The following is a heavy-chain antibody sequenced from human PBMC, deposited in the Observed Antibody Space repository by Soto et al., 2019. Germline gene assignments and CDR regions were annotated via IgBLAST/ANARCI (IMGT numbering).Heavy chain of an antibody. CDR1: GGSISSGGYY. CDR3: ARRFTMVRGVIITRNWFDP. CDR2: IYYSGST. V-gene: IGHV4-39*01. D-gene: IGHD3-10*01. Sequence: SETLSLTCTVSGGSISSGGYYWSWIRQHPGKGLEWIGCIYYSGSTYYNPSLKSRVTISVDTSKNQFSLKLSSVTAADTAVYYCARRFTMVRGVIITRNWFDPWGQGTLVTVSS. J-gene: IGHJ5*02.